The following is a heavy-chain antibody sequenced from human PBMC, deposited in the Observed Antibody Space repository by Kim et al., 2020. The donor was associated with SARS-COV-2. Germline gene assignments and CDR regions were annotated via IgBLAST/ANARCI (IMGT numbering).Heavy chain of an antibody. D-gene: IGHD2-21*01. Sequence: STYYADSVKGRFTISRDNSKNTLYLQMNSLRAEDTAVYYCAKDIGSIRDYWGQGTLVTVSS. CDR3: AKDIGSIRDY. V-gene: IGHV3-23*03. J-gene: IGHJ4*02. CDR2: ST.